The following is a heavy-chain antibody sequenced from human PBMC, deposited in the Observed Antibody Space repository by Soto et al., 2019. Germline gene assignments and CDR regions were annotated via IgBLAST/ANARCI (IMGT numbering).Heavy chain of an antibody. Sequence: ASVKVSCKASGYTFTSYYMHWVRQARGQGREWMGIINPSGGSTSYAQKFQGRVTMTRDTSTSTVYMELSSLRSDDTAVYYCARDPTATPDLQYYYYYGMDVWGQGTTVTVSS. CDR2: INPSGGST. CDR3: ARDPTATPDLQYYYYYGMDV. D-gene: IGHD4-4*01. CDR1: GYTFTSYY. V-gene: IGHV1-46*01. J-gene: IGHJ6*02.